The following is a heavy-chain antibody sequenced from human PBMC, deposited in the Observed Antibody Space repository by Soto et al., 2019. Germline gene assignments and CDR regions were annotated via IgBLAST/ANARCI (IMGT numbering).Heavy chain of an antibody. V-gene: IGHV4-59*01. D-gene: IGHD2-15*01. Sequence: SETLSLTCTVSGGSISTYYWSWIRQSPGKGLEWIGYIYYSGSTNYNPSLKSRVTISVDTSKNQFSLKLSSVTAADTAVYYCASGGRSYCSGGSCYDLFDYWGQGTLVTVSS. J-gene: IGHJ4*02. CDR3: ASGGRSYCSGGSCYDLFDY. CDR2: IYYSGST. CDR1: GGSISTYY.